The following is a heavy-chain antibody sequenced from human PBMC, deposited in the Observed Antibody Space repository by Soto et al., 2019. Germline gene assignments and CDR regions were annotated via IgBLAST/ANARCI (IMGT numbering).Heavy chain of an antibody. CDR2: ISYDGSIK. J-gene: IGHJ6*02. V-gene: IGHV3-30*18. Sequence: GGSLRLSCATSGLTFNNFAIDWVRQAPGKGLEWVAVISYDGSIKYYEDSVKGRFTISRDNSKNTLYLQMNSLRAEDTAVYYCAKDRQGPKNGMDVWGQGTPVTVSS. CDR3: AKDRQGPKNGMDV. CDR1: GLTFNNFA.